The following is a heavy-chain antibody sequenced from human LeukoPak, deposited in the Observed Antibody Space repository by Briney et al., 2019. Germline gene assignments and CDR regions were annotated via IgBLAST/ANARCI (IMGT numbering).Heavy chain of an antibody. CDR1: GFTFSSYA. D-gene: IGHD6-19*01. CDR2: ISGSGGST. Sequence: GRSLRLSCAASGFTFSSYAMSWVRQAPGKGLEWVSAISGSGGSTYYADSVKGRFTISRDNSKNTLYLQMNSLRAEDTAVYYCAKGMGSGWSAPIDYWGQGTLVTVSS. V-gene: IGHV3-23*01. CDR3: AKGMGSGWSAPIDY. J-gene: IGHJ4*02.